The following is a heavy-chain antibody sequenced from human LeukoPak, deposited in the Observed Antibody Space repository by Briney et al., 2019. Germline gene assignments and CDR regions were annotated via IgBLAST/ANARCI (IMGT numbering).Heavy chain of an antibody. V-gene: IGHV3-74*01. J-gene: IGHJ4*02. Sequence: GGSLRLSCAASGFTFSSYSMNWVRQAPGKGLVWVSRINSDGSSTTYADSVKGRFTISRDNAKNTLYLQMNSLRAEDTAVYYCARGGVYSTSAVDYWGQGTLVTVSS. CDR3: ARGGVYSTSAVDY. CDR1: GFTFSSYS. D-gene: IGHD6-6*01. CDR2: INSDGSST.